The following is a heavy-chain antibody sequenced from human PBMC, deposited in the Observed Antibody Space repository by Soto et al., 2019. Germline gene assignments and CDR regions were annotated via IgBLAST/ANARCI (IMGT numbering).Heavy chain of an antibody. CDR3: TTDSYITSIIVRFDY. CDR2: VKSKNDGGTT. Sequence: GGSLRLSCAASGFTFSNAWVNWVRQAPGKGLEWVGRVKSKNDGGTTDFAAPVKGRFAISRDDSKNMVYLEMNSLQTEDTAINYCTTDSYITSIIVRFDYWGHGTLVTVSS. J-gene: IGHJ4*01. V-gene: IGHV3-15*07. D-gene: IGHD3-22*01. CDR1: GFTFSNAW.